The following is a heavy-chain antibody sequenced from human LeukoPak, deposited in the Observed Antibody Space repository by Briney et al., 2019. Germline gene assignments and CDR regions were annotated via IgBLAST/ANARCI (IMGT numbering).Heavy chain of an antibody. CDR1: GGSLSRYY. V-gene: IGHV4-34*01. CDR3: ARGRYSYGTASLYSYGFLRWFDP. J-gene: IGHJ5*02. Sequence: PSEALSLTCVVYGGSLSRYYWSSIRPPPGKGLEWVGEINNSGSTNYNPDLKSRVTISVDTSKNQFSLKLSSVTAADTAVYYCARGRYSYGTASLYSYGFLRWFDPWGQGTLVTVSS. D-gene: IGHD5-18*01. CDR2: INNSGST.